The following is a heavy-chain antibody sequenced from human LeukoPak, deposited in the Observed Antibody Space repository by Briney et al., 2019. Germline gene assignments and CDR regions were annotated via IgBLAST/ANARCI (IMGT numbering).Heavy chain of an antibody. Sequence: GGSLRLSCAASGFTFSSYGMHWVRQAPGRGLEWVAFIRYDGSNKYYADSVKGRFTISGDNSKNTLYLQMNSLRAEDTAVYYCAKDRSSGWRPQFDYWGQGTLVTVSS. V-gene: IGHV3-30*02. CDR3: AKDRSSGWRPQFDY. J-gene: IGHJ4*02. CDR2: IRYDGSNK. CDR1: GFTFSSYG. D-gene: IGHD6-19*01.